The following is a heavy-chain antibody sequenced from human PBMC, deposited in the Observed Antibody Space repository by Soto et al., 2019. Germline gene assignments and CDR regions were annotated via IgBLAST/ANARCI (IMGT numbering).Heavy chain of an antibody. V-gene: IGHV3-30-3*01. D-gene: IGHD3-22*01. CDR2: ISYDGSNK. CDR1: GFTFSSYA. Sequence: QVQLVESGGGVVQPGRSLRLSCAASGFTFSSYAMHWVRQAPGKGLEWVAVISYDGSNKYYADSVKGRFTISRDNSKNTLYLQMNSRRDEDTAVYYCARDFEVEGYYGSCGDYWGQGTLVTVAS. J-gene: IGHJ4*02. CDR3: ARDFEVEGYYGSCGDY.